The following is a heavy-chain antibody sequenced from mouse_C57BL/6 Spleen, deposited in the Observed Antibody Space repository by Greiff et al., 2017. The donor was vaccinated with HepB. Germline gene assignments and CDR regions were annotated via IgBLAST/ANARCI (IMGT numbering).Heavy chain of an antibody. V-gene: IGHV1-42*01. CDR3: ASGLSTMVRRGFAY. Sequence: EVQLQQSGPELVKPGASVKISCKASGYSFTGYYMNWVKQSPEKSLEWIGEINPSTGGTTYNQKFKAKATLTVDKSSSTAYMQLKSLTSEDSAVYYGASGLSTMVRRGFAYWGQGTLVTVSA. CDR2: INPSTGGT. CDR1: GYSFTGYY. D-gene: IGHD2-1*01. J-gene: IGHJ3*01.